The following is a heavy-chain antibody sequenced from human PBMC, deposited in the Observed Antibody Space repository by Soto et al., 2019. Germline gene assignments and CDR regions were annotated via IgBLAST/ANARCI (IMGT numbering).Heavy chain of an antibody. D-gene: IGHD3-3*01. CDR2: ISASGSNT. CDR1: GFTFSSYV. Sequence: EVQLLESGGGLVQSGGSLRLSCAASGFTFSSYVMSWVRQAPGKGLEWVSGISASGSNTYYADSVKGRFTISRDNSKNTLYLQMNNLRGEDKAVYYCADGGEWSFNFEYWGQGTLVTVFS. J-gene: IGHJ4*02. CDR3: ADGGEWSFNFEY. V-gene: IGHV3-23*01.